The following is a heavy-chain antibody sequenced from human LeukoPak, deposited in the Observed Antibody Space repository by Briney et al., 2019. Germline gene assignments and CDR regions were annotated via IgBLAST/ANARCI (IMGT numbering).Heavy chain of an antibody. Sequence: GGSLRLSCAASGFTFSSYAMSWVRQAPGKGLEWVSAISGSGGSTYYADSVKGRFTISRDNSKNTRYLQMNSLRAEDTAVYYCANLPYYDSRPRTFIDYWGQGTLVTVSS. J-gene: IGHJ4*02. D-gene: IGHD3-22*01. V-gene: IGHV3-23*01. CDR3: ANLPYYDSRPRTFIDY. CDR1: GFTFSSYA. CDR2: ISGSGGST.